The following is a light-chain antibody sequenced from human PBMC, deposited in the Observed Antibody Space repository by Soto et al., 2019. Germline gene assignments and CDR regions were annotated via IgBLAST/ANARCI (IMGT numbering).Light chain of an antibody. CDR1: SGSVSASYY. V-gene: IGLV8-61*01. Sequence: QTVVTQEPSLSVSPGGTVTLTCALSSGSVSASYYPSWYQQTPGQAPRTLISSTNTRSSGVPDRFSGSILGNKAALTITGAHADDEADYYCVLYRSLGISVFGGGTKLTVL. CDR2: STN. J-gene: IGLJ2*01. CDR3: VLYRSLGISV.